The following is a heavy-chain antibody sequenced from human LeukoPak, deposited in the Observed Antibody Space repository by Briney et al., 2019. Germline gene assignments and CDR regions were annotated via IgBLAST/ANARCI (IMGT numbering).Heavy chain of an antibody. Sequence: SETLSLTCTVSGGSISSSSYYWGWIRQPPGKGLEWIGSIYYSGSTYYNPSLKSRVTISVDTSKNQFSLKLSSVTAADTAVYYCARRSEYNSSSGTIPQSLRGKDYWGQGTLVTVSS. D-gene: IGHD6-6*01. CDR1: GGSISSSSYY. CDR2: IYYSGST. J-gene: IGHJ4*02. CDR3: ARRSEYNSSSGTIPQSLRGKDY. V-gene: IGHV4-39*07.